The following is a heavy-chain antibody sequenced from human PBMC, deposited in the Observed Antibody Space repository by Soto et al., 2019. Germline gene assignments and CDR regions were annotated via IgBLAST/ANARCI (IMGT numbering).Heavy chain of an antibody. V-gene: IGHV4-31*03. J-gene: IGHJ4*02. CDR3: ARTADGYNYLNY. CDR1: GGSISSGGYY. CDR2: IYHTGST. D-gene: IGHD5-12*01. Sequence: KPSETLSLTCTVSGGSISSGGYYWSWIRQEPGKGLEWIGYIYHTGSTYYNSSLESRVIISVDTSKNQFSLSLSSVTAADTAVYYCARTADGYNYLNYWGQGTLVTVSS.